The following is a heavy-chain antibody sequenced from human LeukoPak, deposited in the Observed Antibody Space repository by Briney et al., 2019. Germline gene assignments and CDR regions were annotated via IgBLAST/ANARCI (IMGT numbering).Heavy chain of an antibody. V-gene: IGHV5-51*01. J-gene: IGHJ5*02. Sequence: GESLKISCKGSGYSFTSYWIGWVRQMPGKGLEWMGIIYPDDSETRYSPSFQGQVTISADRSIGTAYLQWSSLKASDTAMYYCARSYNWNYRRFDPWGQGTLVTVSS. D-gene: IGHD1-7*01. CDR1: GYSFTSYW. CDR3: ARSYNWNYRRFDP. CDR2: IYPDDSET.